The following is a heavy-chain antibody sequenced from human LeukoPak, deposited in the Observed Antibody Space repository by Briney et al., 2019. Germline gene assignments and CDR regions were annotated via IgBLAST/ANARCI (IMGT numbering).Heavy chain of an antibody. CDR3: ARGGMGGIIISPGYYDY. J-gene: IGHJ4*02. CDR2: IGSSGGGT. CDR1: GLTFNNYA. D-gene: IGHD3-10*01. Sequence: SGGSLRLSCEASGLTFNNYAMHWVRQSSGKGLEWVSGIGSSGGGTYYADSVKGRFTISRDNSKNTLYLQMNSLRAEDTAVYYCARGGMGGIIISPGYYDYWGQGTLVTVSS. V-gene: IGHV3-23*01.